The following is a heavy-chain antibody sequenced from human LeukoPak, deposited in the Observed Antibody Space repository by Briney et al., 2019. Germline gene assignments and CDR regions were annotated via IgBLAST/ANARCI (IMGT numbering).Heavy chain of an antibody. D-gene: IGHD6-6*01. J-gene: IGHJ3*02. Sequence: SQTLSLTCAISGDTVSSNSAAWNWIRQSPSRGLEWLGRTYYRSKWDKDYAVSVKSRIVINADTSKNQFSLQLKSVTPEDTAVYYCARDGWGSRSSKDAFNIWGQGTMVTVSS. CDR2: TYYRSKWDK. CDR1: GDTVSSNSAA. CDR3: ARDGWGSRSSKDAFNI. V-gene: IGHV6-1*01.